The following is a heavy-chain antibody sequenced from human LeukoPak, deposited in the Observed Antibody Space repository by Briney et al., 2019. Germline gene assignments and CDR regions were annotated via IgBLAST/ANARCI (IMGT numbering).Heavy chain of an antibody. CDR3: ARKYSSSWFRQSYYMDV. D-gene: IGHD6-13*01. CDR2: INSDGSST. J-gene: IGHJ6*03. Sequence: GGSLRLSCAASGFTFSNYEMNWVRQAPGKGLVWVSRINSDGSSTSYADSVKGRFTISRDNAKNTLYLQMNSLRAEDTAVYYCARKYSSSWFRQSYYMDVWGKGTTVTVSS. V-gene: IGHV3-74*01. CDR1: GFTFSNYE.